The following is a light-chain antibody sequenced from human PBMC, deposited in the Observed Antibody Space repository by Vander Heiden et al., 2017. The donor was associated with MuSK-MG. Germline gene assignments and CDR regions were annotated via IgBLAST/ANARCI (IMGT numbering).Light chain of an antibody. J-gene: IGKJ4*01. CDR1: QSVLYSSNNKNY. CDR3: QQYYSTPLT. Sequence: IVMTQSPDPLAVSLGERATNNCKSSQSVLYSSNNKNYVAWYQQKPGQPTKLLICWASTRESGVHDRISGSGSGTDFTITISSVQAEDVAVYYCQQYYSTPLTFGEGTKVEIK. V-gene: IGKV4-1*01. CDR2: WAS.